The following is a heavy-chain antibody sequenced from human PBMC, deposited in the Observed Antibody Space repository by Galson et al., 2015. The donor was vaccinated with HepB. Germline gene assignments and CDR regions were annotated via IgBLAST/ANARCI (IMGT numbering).Heavy chain of an antibody. J-gene: IGHJ6*02. Sequence: QSGAEVKKPGESLKISCKGSGYSFTSYWIGWVRQMPGKGLEWMGIIYPGDSDTRYSPSFQGQVTISADKSISTAYLQWSSLKASDTAMYYCARPSYCTNGVCHDPNYGMDVWGQGTTVTVSS. D-gene: IGHD2-8*01. CDR2: IYPGDSDT. CDR1: GYSFTSYW. CDR3: ARPSYCTNGVCHDPNYGMDV. V-gene: IGHV5-51*01.